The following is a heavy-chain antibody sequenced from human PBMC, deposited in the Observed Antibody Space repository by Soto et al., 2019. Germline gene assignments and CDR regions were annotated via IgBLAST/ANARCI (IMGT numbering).Heavy chain of an antibody. CDR2: SRNKAKSYTT. D-gene: IGHD6-25*01. CDR1: GFTFSDHH. Sequence: EVQLVESGGGLVQPGGSLRLSCAASGFTFSDHHIDWVRQAPGKGLEWVGRSRNKAKSYTTEYAASVKGRFTISRDDSKSSVFLQMHSLKIEDTAMYYCVRDESSGCSSAFDIWGQGTMVTVSS. V-gene: IGHV3-72*01. J-gene: IGHJ3*02. CDR3: VRDESSGCSSAFDI.